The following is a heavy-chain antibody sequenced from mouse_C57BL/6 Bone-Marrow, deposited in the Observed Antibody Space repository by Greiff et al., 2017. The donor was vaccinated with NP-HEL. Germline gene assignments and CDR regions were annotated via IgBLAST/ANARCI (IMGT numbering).Heavy chain of an antibody. V-gene: IGHV2-2*01. CDR3: ARKGITTVLDY. Sequence: VKLMESGPGLVQPSQSLSITCTVSGFSLTSYGVHWVRQSPGKGLEWLGVIWRGGSTDYNAAFISRLSISKDNSKSQVFFKMNSLQADDTAKYYCARKGITTVLDYWGQGTTLTVSS. D-gene: IGHD1-1*01. CDR2: IWRGGST. CDR1: GFSLTSYG. J-gene: IGHJ2*01.